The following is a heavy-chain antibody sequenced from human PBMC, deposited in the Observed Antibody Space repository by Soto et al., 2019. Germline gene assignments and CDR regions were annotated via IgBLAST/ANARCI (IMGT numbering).Heavy chain of an antibody. V-gene: IGHV1-3*01. Sequence: ASVKVSCKASGYTFTSYAMHWVRQAPGQRLEWMGWINAGNGNTKYSQKFQGRVTITRDTSASTAYMELSSLRSEDTAVYYCERENSYDFWSGYRTMYNSFDPWGQGTLVTVS. CDR3: ERENSYDFWSGYRTMYNSFDP. CDR2: INAGNGNT. J-gene: IGHJ5*02. CDR1: GYTFTSYA. D-gene: IGHD3-3*01.